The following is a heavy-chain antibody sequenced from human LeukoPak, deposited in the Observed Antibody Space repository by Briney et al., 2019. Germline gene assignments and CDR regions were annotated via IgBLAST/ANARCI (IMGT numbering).Heavy chain of an antibody. CDR3: ARAYIAAADLDY. CDR1: GYTFTNYG. J-gene: IGHJ4*02. Sequence: ASVKVSCKASGYTFTNYGISWVRQAPGQGLEWMGWISAYNGNTNYAQKLQGRVTMTTDTSTSTAYMELRSLRSDDTAVYSCARAYIAAADLDYWGQGTLVTVSS. D-gene: IGHD6-13*01. CDR2: ISAYNGNT. V-gene: IGHV1-18*04.